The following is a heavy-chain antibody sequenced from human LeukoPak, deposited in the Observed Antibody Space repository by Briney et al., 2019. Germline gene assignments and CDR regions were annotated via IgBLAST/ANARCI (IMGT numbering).Heavy chain of an antibody. CDR1: GYTFTGYY. Sequence: ASVKVSCKASGYTFTGYYMHWVRQAPGQGLEWMGWINPNSGGTNYAQKFQGRVTMTRDTSISTAYMELRSLRSDDTAVYYCARSGRYSFYYYLDVWGKGTTVTVSS. V-gene: IGHV1-2*02. CDR3: ARSGRYSFYYYLDV. D-gene: IGHD1-26*01. CDR2: INPNSGGT. J-gene: IGHJ6*03.